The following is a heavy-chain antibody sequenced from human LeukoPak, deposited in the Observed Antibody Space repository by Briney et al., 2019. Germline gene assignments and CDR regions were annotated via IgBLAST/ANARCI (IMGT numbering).Heavy chain of an antibody. CDR2: IYYSGST. Sequence: PSETLSLTCTVSGGSISSYYWSWIRQPAGKGLEWIGYIYYSGSTNYNPSLKSRVTISVDTSKNQFSLKLSSVTAADTAVYYCASLPPSSWTHSFDYWGQGTLVTVSS. CDR3: ASLPPSSWTHSFDY. V-gene: IGHV4-59*12. CDR1: GGSISSYY. D-gene: IGHD6-13*01. J-gene: IGHJ4*02.